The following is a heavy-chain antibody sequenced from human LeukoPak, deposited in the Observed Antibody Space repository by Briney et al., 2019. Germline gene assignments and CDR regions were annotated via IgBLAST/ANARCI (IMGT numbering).Heavy chain of an antibody. CDR3: AKKAQYNGNYPLDY. Sequence: GGSLRLSCAASGFTFTSYSMSWVRQAPGKGLEWVSGTSDRGDCTYYADSVKGRFTISRDNSKNTLYLQMNSLRAEDTALYFCAKKAQYNGNYPLDYWGQGTLATVS. V-gene: IGHV3-23*01. J-gene: IGHJ4*02. D-gene: IGHD1-26*01. CDR2: TSDRGDCT. CDR1: GFTFTSYS.